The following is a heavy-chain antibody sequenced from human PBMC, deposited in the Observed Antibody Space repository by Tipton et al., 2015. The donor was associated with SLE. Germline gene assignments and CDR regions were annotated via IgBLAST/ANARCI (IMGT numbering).Heavy chain of an antibody. J-gene: IGHJ5*02. CDR1: GGSISSYY. CDR3: ARGQFMRYFDGHPPQHKWFDP. CDR2: IYTSGST. Sequence: TLSLTCTVSGGSISSYYWSWIRQPAGKGLAWVGRIYTSGSTNYNPTLKSRVTMSVDTSKNQFSLKLSSVTAADTAVYYCARGQFMRYFDGHPPQHKWFDPWGQGTLVTVSS. V-gene: IGHV4-4*07. D-gene: IGHD3-9*01.